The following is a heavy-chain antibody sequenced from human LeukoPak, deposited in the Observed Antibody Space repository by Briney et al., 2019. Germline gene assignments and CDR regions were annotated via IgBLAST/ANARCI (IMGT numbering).Heavy chain of an antibody. CDR3: ARGADYDTHSSYFDP. V-gene: IGHV4-59*01. CDR2: IYYTGST. D-gene: IGHD3-22*01. CDR1: GGSITSNY. J-gene: IGHJ5*02. Sequence: SETLTLTCTVSGGSITSNYWXWIRQPPGKGLXYXXYIYYTGSTNYNPSLKSRVTISVDTSKNQFSLKMRFLTAADTAVYYCARGADYDTHSSYFDPWGQGTLVTVSS.